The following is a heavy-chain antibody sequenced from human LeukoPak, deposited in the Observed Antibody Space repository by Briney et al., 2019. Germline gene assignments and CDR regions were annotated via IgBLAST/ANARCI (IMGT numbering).Heavy chain of an antibody. CDR2: IKKDGSEK. V-gene: IGHV3-7*01. D-gene: IGHD5-18*01. CDR1: GFTFSSYW. CDR3: ARDLSGVAGYTYGRGIDY. Sequence: GGSLRLSCAASGFTFSSYWMSWVRQAPGKGLEWVANIKKDGSEKYYVDSVKGRFTVSRDNAKTSLYLQMNSLRAEDTAVYYCARDLSGVAGYTYGRGIDYWGQGTLVTVSS. J-gene: IGHJ4*02.